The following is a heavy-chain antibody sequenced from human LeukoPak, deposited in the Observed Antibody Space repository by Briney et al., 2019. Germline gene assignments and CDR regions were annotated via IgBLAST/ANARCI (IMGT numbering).Heavy chain of an antibody. CDR1: GYSISSGYY. CDR3: ARDLFPITIFGVVSEDDAFDI. J-gene: IGHJ3*02. D-gene: IGHD3-3*01. Sequence: SETLSLTCAVSGYSISSGYYWGWIRRPPGKGLEWIGSIYHSGSTYYNPSLKSRVTISVDTSKNQFSLKLSSVTAADTAVYYCARDLFPITIFGVVSEDDAFDIWGQGTMVTVSS. V-gene: IGHV4-38-2*02. CDR2: IYHSGST.